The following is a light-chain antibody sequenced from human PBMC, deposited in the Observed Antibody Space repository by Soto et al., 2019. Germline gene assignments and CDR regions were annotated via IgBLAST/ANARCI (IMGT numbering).Light chain of an antibody. CDR3: QQYNTFWT. J-gene: IGKJ1*01. CDR2: KAS. Sequence: DIQMTQSPSTLSGSVGDRVIITCRVSQTISSWLAWYQQKPGKAPKLLIYKASGLESGVPSRFSGSGSGTEFTLTINGLQPDDFATYYCQQYNTFWTFGQGTKVDI. CDR1: QTISSW. V-gene: IGKV1-5*03.